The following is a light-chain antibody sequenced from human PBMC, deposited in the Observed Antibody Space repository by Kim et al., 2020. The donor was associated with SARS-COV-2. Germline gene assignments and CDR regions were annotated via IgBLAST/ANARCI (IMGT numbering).Light chain of an antibody. Sequence: QRVTISCSGSRSNIGSNTVNWYQQLPGTAPKLLIYSNNQRPSGVPDRFSGSKSGTSASLAISGLQSEDEADYYCAAWDDSLNVNWVFGGGTQLTVL. CDR3: AAWDDSLNVNWV. CDR1: RSNIGSNT. J-gene: IGLJ3*02. V-gene: IGLV1-44*01. CDR2: SNN.